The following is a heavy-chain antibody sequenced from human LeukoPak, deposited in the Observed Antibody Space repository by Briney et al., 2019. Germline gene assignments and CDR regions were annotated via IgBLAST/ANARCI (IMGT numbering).Heavy chain of an antibody. V-gene: IGHV1-8*03. D-gene: IGHD3-3*01. Sequence: ASVKVSCKASGYTYTSYDINWVRQATGQGLEWMGWMNPNSGNTGYAQKFQGSVTITRNTSISTAHMELSSLRSEDTAVYYCARALSLWSGYYGPYYYMDVWGKGTTVTVSS. CDR2: MNPNSGNT. CDR1: GYTYTSYD. CDR3: ARALSLWSGYYGPYYYMDV. J-gene: IGHJ6*03.